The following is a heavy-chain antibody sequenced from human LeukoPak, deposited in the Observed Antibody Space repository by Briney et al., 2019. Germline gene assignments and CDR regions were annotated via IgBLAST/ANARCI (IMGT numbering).Heavy chain of an antibody. CDR1: GYTFSDTFSNYW. V-gene: IGHV5-51*01. CDR2: IYPGDPET. D-gene: IGHD3-10*01. Sequence: GESLKISCKASGYTFSDTFSNYWIAWVRQMPGKGLEWMGIIYPGDPETKYSPSFEGQVTFSADKSNSIVYLHWSSLKASDTAMYYCARLGTPYFYYYMDVWGEGTTVTVSS. CDR3: ARLGTPYFYYYMDV. J-gene: IGHJ6*03.